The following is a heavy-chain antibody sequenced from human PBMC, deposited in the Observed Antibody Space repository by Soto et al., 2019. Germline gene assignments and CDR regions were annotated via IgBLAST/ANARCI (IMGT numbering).Heavy chain of an antibody. D-gene: IGHD5-18*01. J-gene: IGHJ6*02. CDR3: ARDRRYTAMGDGMDV. Sequence: QVQLVQSGAEVKKPGASVKVSCKASGYTFTSYGISWVRQAPGQGLEWMGWISAYNGNTNNAQKTQGRVTMTTATSPSKAYMELRSLRSDDTAVYYCARDRRYTAMGDGMDVWRQGTTVTVAS. CDR1: GYTFTSYG. CDR2: ISAYNGNT. V-gene: IGHV1-18*01.